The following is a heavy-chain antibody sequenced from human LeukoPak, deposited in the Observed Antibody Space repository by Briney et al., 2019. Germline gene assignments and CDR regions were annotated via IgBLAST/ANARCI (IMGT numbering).Heavy chain of an antibody. J-gene: IGHJ4*02. CDR3: AKDDTIYYYDSSGYHPFDY. Sequence: GGSLRLSCAASGFTFSSYAMSWVRQAPGKGLEWVSAISGSGGSTYYADSVKGRFTISRDNSKNTLYLQMNSLRAEDTAVYYCAKDDTIYYYDSSGYHPFDYWGQGTLVTVSS. V-gene: IGHV3-23*01. CDR1: GFTFSSYA. D-gene: IGHD3-22*01. CDR2: ISGSGGST.